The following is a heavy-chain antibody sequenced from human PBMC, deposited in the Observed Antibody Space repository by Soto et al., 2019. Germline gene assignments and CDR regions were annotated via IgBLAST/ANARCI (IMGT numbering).Heavy chain of an antibody. D-gene: IGHD2-15*01. J-gene: IGHJ4*02. Sequence: ASVKVSCKASGYTFTSYDINWVRQATGQGLEWMGWMNPNSGNTGYAQKFQGRVTMTRNTSMSTAYMELSSLRSEDTAVYYCARSSYRPGYCSGGSCPGFCDYWGQGTLVTVSS. CDR2: MNPNSGNT. CDR1: GYTFTSYD. CDR3: ARSSYRPGYCSGGSCPGFCDY. V-gene: IGHV1-8*01.